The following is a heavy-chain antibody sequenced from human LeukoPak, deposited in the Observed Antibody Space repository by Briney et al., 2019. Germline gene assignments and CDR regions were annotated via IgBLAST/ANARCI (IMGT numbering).Heavy chain of an antibody. J-gene: IGHJ4*02. CDR1: GGTFSSYA. Sequence: ASVKVSCKASGGTFSSYAISWVRQAPGQGLEWMGGIIPIFGTANYAQKFQGRVTITADESTSTAYMELSSLRSEDTAVYYCARDTIVRGVQQRGDYWGQGTLVTVSS. CDR2: IIPIFGTA. D-gene: IGHD3-10*01. CDR3: ARDTIVRGVQQRGDY. V-gene: IGHV1-69*13.